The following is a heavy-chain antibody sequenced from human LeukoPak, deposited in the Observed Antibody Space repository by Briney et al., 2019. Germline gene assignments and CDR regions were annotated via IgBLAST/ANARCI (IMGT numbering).Heavy chain of an antibody. D-gene: IGHD1-1*01. V-gene: IGHV3-20*04. CDR1: GYTFDDYG. J-gene: IGHJ6*03. Sequence: GGSLRLSCAASGYTFDDYGMSWVRQAPGKGLEWDSGINWNGGSTGYADSVKGRFTISRDNAKNSLYLQMNSLRAEDTALYYCARDPLGTYYYYMDVWGKGTTVTVSS. CDR2: INWNGGST. CDR3: ARDPLGTYYYYMDV.